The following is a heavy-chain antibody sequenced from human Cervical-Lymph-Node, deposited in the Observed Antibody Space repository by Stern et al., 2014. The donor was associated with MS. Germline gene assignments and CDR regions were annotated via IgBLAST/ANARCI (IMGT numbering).Heavy chain of an antibody. CDR2: ISYDGSNK. V-gene: IGHV3-30*18. D-gene: IGHD6-13*01. J-gene: IGHJ6*02. CDR1: GFTFSSYG. Sequence: QVQLVESGGGVVQPGRSLRLSCAASGFTFSSYGMHWVRQAPGKGLEWVAVISYDGSNKYYADSVKGRFTISRDNSKNTLYLQMNSLRAEDTAVYYCAKHIAAAGTGMDVWGQGTTVTVSS. CDR3: AKHIAAAGTGMDV.